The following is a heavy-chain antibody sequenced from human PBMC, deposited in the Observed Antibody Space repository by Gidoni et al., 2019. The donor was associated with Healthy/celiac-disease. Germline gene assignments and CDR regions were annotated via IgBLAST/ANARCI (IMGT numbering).Heavy chain of an antibody. Sequence: QVQLQQWGAGLLKPSETLSLTCAVYGGSFSGYYWSWIRQPPGKGLEWIGEINHSGSTNYNPSLKSRVTISVDTSKNQFSLKLSSVTAADTAVYYCARGWYYGSGSYPTQYYYYYYGMDVWGQGTTVTVSS. CDR1: GGSFSGYY. D-gene: IGHD3-10*01. J-gene: IGHJ6*02. V-gene: IGHV4-34*01. CDR2: INHSGST. CDR3: ARGWYYGSGSYPTQYYYYYYGMDV.